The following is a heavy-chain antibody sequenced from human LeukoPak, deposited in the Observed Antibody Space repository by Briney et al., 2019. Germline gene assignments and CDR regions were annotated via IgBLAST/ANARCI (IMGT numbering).Heavy chain of an antibody. CDR2: IYYSGST. Sequence: PSETLSLTCTVSGGSISSYYWSWIRQPPGKGMEWIGYIYYSGSTNYNPSLKSRVTISVDTSKNQFSLKLSSVTAAETAVYYCARNSHFDYWGQGTLVTVSS. CDR3: ARNSHFDY. V-gene: IGHV4-59*01. J-gene: IGHJ4*02. D-gene: IGHD2-21*01. CDR1: GGSISSYY.